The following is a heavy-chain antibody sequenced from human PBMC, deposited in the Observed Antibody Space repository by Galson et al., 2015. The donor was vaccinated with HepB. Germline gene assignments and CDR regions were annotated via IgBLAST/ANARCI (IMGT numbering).Heavy chain of an antibody. V-gene: IGHV3-23*01. CDR3: AKDPYYDFWSGYNYYFDY. CDR2: ISGSGGST. CDR1: GFTFSSYA. D-gene: IGHD3-3*01. J-gene: IGHJ4*02. Sequence: SLRLSCAASGFTFSSYAMSWVRQAPGKGLEWVSAISGSGGSTYYADSVKGRFTISRDNSKNTLYLQMNSLRAEDTAVYYCAKDPYYDFWSGYNYYFDYWGQGTLVTVSS.